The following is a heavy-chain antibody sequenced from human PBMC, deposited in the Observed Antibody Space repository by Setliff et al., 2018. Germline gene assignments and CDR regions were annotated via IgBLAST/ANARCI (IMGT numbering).Heavy chain of an antibody. J-gene: IGHJ4*02. CDR1: GGPTIGYY. D-gene: IGHD1-26*01. CDR2: IHPWGGSSEST. V-gene: IGHV4-59*08. CDR3: ARGLHSGTYWGTRPLGLDY. Sequence: PSAPLSLTCAVSGGPTIGYYWTWIRQAPGKGLEWIWYIHPWGGSSESTNYSPSLKSRITISLDKSKSQFSLKLTSVTVADTAVYYCARGLHSGTYWGTRPLGLDYWGQGSLVTVSS.